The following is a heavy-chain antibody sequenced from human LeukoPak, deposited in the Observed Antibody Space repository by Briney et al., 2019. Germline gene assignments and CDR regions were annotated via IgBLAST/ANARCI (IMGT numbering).Heavy chain of an antibody. J-gene: IGHJ4*02. V-gene: IGHV3-30*03. CDR1: GFTFSTYG. CDR3: ARVSSSGYYQYYFDY. Sequence: GRSLRLSCAASGFTFSTYGMHRVRQAPGKGLEWVALILYDGNNKYYADSVKGRFTISRDNAKNSLYLQMNSLRVEDTAVYYCARVSSSGYYQYYFDYWGQGTLVTVSS. D-gene: IGHD3-22*01. CDR2: ILYDGNNK.